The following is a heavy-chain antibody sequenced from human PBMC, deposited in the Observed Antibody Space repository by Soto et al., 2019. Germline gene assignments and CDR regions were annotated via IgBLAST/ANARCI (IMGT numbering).Heavy chain of an antibody. Sequence: QVQLQESGPGLVKPSQTLSLTCTVSGGSISSGGYYWSWIRQHPGKGLEWIGYIYYSGSTYYNPSLKSRVAISVDTSKNQCSLKLSSVTAADTAVYYCARSADFWSGYRTLDAFDIWGQGTMVTVSS. CDR1: GGSISSGGYY. D-gene: IGHD3-3*01. V-gene: IGHV4-31*03. CDR3: ARSADFWSGYRTLDAFDI. J-gene: IGHJ3*02. CDR2: IYYSGST.